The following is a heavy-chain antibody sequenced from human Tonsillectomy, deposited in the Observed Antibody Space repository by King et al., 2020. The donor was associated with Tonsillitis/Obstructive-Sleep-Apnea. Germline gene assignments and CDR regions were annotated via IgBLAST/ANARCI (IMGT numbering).Heavy chain of an antibody. V-gene: IGHV4-59*08. Sequence: QLQESGPGLVKPSETLSLTCTVSGGSISSYYWSWIRQPPGKGLEWIGYIYYSGSTNYNPSLKSRFTISVDTSNNQFSLRLSSVTAADTAVYYCARLGGSYANDAFDIWGQGTMVTVSS. CDR1: GGSISSYY. D-gene: IGHD1-26*01. CDR3: ARLGGSYANDAFDI. J-gene: IGHJ3*02. CDR2: IYYSGST.